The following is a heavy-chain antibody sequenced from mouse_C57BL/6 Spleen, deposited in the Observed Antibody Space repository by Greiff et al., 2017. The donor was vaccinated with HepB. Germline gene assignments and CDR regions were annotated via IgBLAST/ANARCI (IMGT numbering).Heavy chain of an antibody. CDR3: ARDPLTWTYYFDY. CDR1: GFTFSSYA. Sequence: EVKLVESGGGLVKPGGSLKLSCAASGFTFSSYAMSWVRQTPEKRLEWVATISDGGSYTYYPDNVKGRFTISRDNAKNNLYLQMSHLKSEDTAMYYCARDPLTWTYYFDYWGQGTTLTVSS. CDR2: ISDGGSYT. D-gene: IGHD4-1*01. J-gene: IGHJ2*01. V-gene: IGHV5-4*01.